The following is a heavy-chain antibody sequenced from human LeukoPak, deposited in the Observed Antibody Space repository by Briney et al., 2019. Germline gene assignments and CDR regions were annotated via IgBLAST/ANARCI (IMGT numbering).Heavy chain of an antibody. V-gene: IGHV3-30*03. CDR3: AGAHGTVMVFDY. D-gene: IGHD5-18*01. CDR1: GFTIGNHG. J-gene: IGHJ4*02. Sequence: GTSLRLSCVVSGFTIGNHGMHWVRQAPGKGLEWVAMISHDGGSEHYGDSVKGRLTISRDNSKNTLYVQMNGLRAEDTAVYYCAGAHGTVMVFDYWGQGTLVTVSS. CDR2: ISHDGGSE.